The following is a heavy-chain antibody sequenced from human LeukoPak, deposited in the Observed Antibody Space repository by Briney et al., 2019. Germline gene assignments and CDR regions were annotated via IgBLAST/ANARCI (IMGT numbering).Heavy chain of an antibody. Sequence: GGSLRLSCAAPGFTFSSYSMNWVRQAPGKGLEWVSSISSSSSYIYYADSVKGRFTISRDNAKNSLYLQMNSLRAEDTAVYYCARATTVTTDFDYWGQGTLVTVSS. V-gene: IGHV3-21*01. D-gene: IGHD4-11*01. CDR3: ARATTVTTDFDY. CDR1: GFTFSSYS. J-gene: IGHJ4*02. CDR2: ISSSSSYI.